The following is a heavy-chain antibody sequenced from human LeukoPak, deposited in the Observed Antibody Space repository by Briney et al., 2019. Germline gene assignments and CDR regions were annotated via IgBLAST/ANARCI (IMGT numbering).Heavy chain of an antibody. CDR1: ASTFSNAW. CDR3: ARQSTGLLRYFDWPWGKSPYYFDY. V-gene: IGHV3-15*01. CDR2: IKSITDGGTT. J-gene: IGHJ4*02. Sequence: PGGSLRLSCAASASTFSNAWMTWVRQAPGKGLEWVGRIKSITDGGTTDYAAPVKGRFTISRDDSKNTLYLQMDSLRTEDTAVYYCARQSTGLLRYFDWPWGKSPYYFDYWGQGTLVTVSS. D-gene: IGHD3-9*01.